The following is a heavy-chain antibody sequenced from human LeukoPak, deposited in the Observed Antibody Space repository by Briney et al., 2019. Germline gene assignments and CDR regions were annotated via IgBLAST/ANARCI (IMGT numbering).Heavy chain of an antibody. CDR3: ARLAYCSSTSCLSHFDY. Sequence: GGSLRLSCAAAGFTFSSYWMSWVRQAPGKGLEWVANIKQGGSEKYYVDSVKGRFTISRDNAKNSLYLQMNSLRAEDTAVYYCARLAYCSSTSCLSHFDYWGQGTLVTVSS. V-gene: IGHV3-7*01. CDR2: IKQGGSEK. J-gene: IGHJ4*02. CDR1: GFTFSSYW. D-gene: IGHD2-2*01.